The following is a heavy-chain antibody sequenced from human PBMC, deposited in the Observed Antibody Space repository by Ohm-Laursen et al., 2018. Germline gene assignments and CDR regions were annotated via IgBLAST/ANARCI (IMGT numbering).Heavy chain of an antibody. D-gene: IGHD1-26*01. CDR2: ISYSGTSI. Sequence: SLRLSCAASGLIFTDYYMSWIRQAPGRGLEWVSHISYSGTSIYYADSVKGQFTISRDNAKNSLYLQMNSLRAEDTAVYYCARVYGSYCSDYWGQGTLVTVSS. CDR1: GLIFTDYY. V-gene: IGHV3-11*01. CDR3: ARVYGSYCSDY. J-gene: IGHJ4*02.